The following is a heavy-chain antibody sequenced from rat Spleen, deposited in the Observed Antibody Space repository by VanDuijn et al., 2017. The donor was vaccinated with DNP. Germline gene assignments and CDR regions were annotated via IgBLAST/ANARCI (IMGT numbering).Heavy chain of an antibody. CDR1: GYTFASYA. J-gene: IGHJ3*01. D-gene: IGHD1-1*01. V-gene: IGHV1-57*01. CDR2: IVPEDGGT. Sequence: QVQLQQSGAELAKPGASVKISCKASGYTFASYAMHWMKQTTGQALEWTGYIVPEDGGTKYNEKFKGKATLTVDKSSSTAYMQLSSLTPVDTAIYYCVRGGDAFGYWGQGTLVTVSS. CDR3: VRGGDAFGY.